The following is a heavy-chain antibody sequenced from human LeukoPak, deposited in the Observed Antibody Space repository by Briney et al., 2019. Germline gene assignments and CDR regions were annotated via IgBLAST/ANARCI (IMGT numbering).Heavy chain of an antibody. Sequence: SETLSLTCTVSGGSISSYYWSWIRQPPGKGLEWIGYIYYSGSTNYNPSLKSRVTISVDTSKNQFSLKLSSVTAADTAVYYCARCGRTYYDILTGYLPPFEWFDPWGQGTLVTVSS. V-gene: IGHV4-59*08. J-gene: IGHJ5*02. CDR3: ARCGRTYYDILTGYLPPFEWFDP. CDR1: GGSISSYY. CDR2: IYYSGST. D-gene: IGHD3-9*01.